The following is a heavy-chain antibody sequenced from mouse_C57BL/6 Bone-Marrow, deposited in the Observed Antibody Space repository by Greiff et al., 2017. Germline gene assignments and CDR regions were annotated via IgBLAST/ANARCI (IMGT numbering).Heavy chain of an antibody. CDR3: ARGGTTVVATCDY. J-gene: IGHJ2*01. V-gene: IGHV1-66*01. CDR1: GYSFTSYY. Sequence: VQLQQSGPELVKPGASVKISCKASGYSFTSYYIHWVKQRPGQGLEWIGWIYPGSGNTKYNEKFKGKATLTADTSSSTAYMQLSSLTSEDSAVYYCARGGTTVVATCDYGGQGTTLTVAS. D-gene: IGHD1-1*01. CDR2: IYPGSGNT.